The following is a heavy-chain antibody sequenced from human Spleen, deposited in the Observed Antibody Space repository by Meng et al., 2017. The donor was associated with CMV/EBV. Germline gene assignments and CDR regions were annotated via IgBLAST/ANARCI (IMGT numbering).Heavy chain of an antibody. CDR3: AGVGGEAASGRAFDY. CDR1: GFTFSDYV. D-gene: IGHD6-13*01. CDR2: INQDGSEK. Sequence: GESLKISCTASGFTFSDYVMNWVRQAPGKGLEWVANINQDGSEKYYVDSVKGRFTIARDNAKKSLYLQMNSLRVEDTAVYYCAGVGGEAASGRAFDYWGQGTLVTVSS. V-gene: IGHV3-7*01. J-gene: IGHJ4*02.